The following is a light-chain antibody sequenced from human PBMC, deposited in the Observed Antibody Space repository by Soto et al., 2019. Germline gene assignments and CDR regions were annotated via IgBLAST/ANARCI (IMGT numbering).Light chain of an antibody. CDR2: TNS. CDR3: QSYDTSLSVV. J-gene: IGLJ2*01. V-gene: IGLV1-40*01. CDR1: SSNIGARYD. Sequence: QSALTQSPSVSGAPGQRVTISCTGSSSNIGARYDVHWYQQLPGTAPKLLIYTNSNRPSGVPDRFSGSKSGTSASLAITGLQAEDEADYYCQSYDTSLSVVFGGGTKLTVL.